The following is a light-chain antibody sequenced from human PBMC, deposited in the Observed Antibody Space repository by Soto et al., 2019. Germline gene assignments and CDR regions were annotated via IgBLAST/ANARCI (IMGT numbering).Light chain of an antibody. V-gene: IGLV1-47*02. CDR1: SSSIGTNY. CDR3: ASWDGSLSGYV. J-gene: IGLJ1*01. Sequence: QAVVTQPPSASGTPGQRVTISCSGSSSSIGTNYVYWYQQLPGTAPKLLIYNNNQRPSGVPDRFSGSKSGTSASLAISGLRYEDEADYHCASWDGSLSGYVFGTGTKVTVL. CDR2: NNN.